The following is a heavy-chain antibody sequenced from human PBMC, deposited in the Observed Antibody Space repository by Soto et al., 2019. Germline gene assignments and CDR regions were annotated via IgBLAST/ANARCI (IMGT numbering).Heavy chain of an antibody. D-gene: IGHD3-10*01. J-gene: IGHJ6*02. CDR2: TRNKANSYTT. CDR1: GFTFSDHY. V-gene: IGHV3-72*01. Sequence: GWSLRLSCAASGFTFSDHYMDWVRQAPGKGLEWVGRTRNKANSYTTEYAASVKGRFTISRDDSKNSLYLQMNSLKTEDTAVYYCARGALMVRGWIYYYGMDVWGEGTKVTVS. CDR3: ARGALMVRGWIYYYGMDV.